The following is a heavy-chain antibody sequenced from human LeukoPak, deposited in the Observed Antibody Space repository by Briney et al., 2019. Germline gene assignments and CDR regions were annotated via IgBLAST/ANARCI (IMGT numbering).Heavy chain of an antibody. CDR3: AKDLYLNYYGSGSYYPLDY. CDR2: ISGSGGST. V-gene: IGHV3-23*01. D-gene: IGHD3-10*01. Sequence: GGSLRLSCAASGFTFSSYAMSWVRQAPGKGLEWVSAISGSGGSTYYADSVKGRFTISRDNSKNTLYLQMNSLRAEDTAVYYCAKDLYLNYYGSGSYYPLDYWGQGTLVTVSS. CDR1: GFTFSSYA. J-gene: IGHJ4*02.